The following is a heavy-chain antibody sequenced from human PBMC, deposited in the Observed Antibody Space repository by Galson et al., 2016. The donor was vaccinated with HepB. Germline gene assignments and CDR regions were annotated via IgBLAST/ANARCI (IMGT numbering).Heavy chain of an antibody. CDR1: QFTFSSYG. CDR2: ISYDGSNE. Sequence: LRLSCAASQFTFSSYGMHWVRQAPGKGLEWVAVISYDGSNEYYGDSVKGRFTISRDNSKSTLYLQMNNVTTEDTAVYYCAKTPRILRYFDWISGLDYWGQGTLVIVSS. CDR3: AKTPRILRYFDWISGLDY. V-gene: IGHV3-30*18. J-gene: IGHJ4*02. D-gene: IGHD3-9*01.